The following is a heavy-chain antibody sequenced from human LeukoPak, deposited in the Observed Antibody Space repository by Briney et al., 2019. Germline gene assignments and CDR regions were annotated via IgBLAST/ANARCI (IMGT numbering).Heavy chain of an antibody. V-gene: IGHV3-48*01. J-gene: IGHJ3*02. CDR3: ARDHQPPGAFDI. CDR2: FSSSSSTI. CDR1: GFTFSSYS. Sequence: SGGSLRLSCAASGFTFSSYSMNWVRQAPGKGLEWVSYFSSSSSTIYYADSVKGRFTISRDNAKNSLYLQMNSLRAEDTAVYYCARDHQPPGAFDIWGQGTMVTVSS. D-gene: IGHD2-2*01.